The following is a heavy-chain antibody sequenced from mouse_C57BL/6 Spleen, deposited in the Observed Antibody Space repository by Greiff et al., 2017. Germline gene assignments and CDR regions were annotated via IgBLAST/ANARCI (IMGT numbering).Heavy chain of an antibody. D-gene: IGHD2-4*01. CDR3: ARPPLYDDDGPWFAY. J-gene: IGHJ3*01. Sequence: EVKLVESGGDLVKPGGSLKLSCAASGFTFSSYGMSWVRQTPDKRLEWVATISSGGSYTYYPDSVKGRFTISRDNATNTLYLQMSSLKSEDTAMYYCARPPLYDDDGPWFAYWGQGTLVTVSA. CDR2: ISSGGSYT. V-gene: IGHV5-6*01. CDR1: GFTFSSYG.